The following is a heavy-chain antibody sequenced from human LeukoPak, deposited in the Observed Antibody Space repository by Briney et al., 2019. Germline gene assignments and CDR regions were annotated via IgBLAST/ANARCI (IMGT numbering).Heavy chain of an antibody. J-gene: IGHJ4*02. CDR3: ARGYMGITSYYDS. CDR1: GYIFTGYY. V-gene: IGHV1-2*02. CDR2: INPNSGGT. Sequence: ASVKVSCKASGYIFTGYYMHWVRQAPGQGLEWMGWINPNSGGTNYAQKFQGRVTMTRDTSISTAYMELSRLRSDDTAVYYCARGYMGITSYYDSWGQGTLVTVSS. D-gene: IGHD3-10*01.